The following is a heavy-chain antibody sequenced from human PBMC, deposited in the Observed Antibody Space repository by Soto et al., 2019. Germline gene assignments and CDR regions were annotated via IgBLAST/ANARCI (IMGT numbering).Heavy chain of an antibody. CDR2: IYYSGST. J-gene: IGHJ5*02. Sequence: SETLSLTCTVSGGSISSYYWSWIRQPPGKGLEWIGYIYYSGSTNYNPSLKSRVTISVDTSKNQFSLKLSSVTAADTAVYYCARVFVVLEWPNWFDPWGQGTLVTVSS. CDR1: GGSISSYY. V-gene: IGHV4-59*01. CDR3: ARVFVVLEWPNWFDP. D-gene: IGHD2-15*01.